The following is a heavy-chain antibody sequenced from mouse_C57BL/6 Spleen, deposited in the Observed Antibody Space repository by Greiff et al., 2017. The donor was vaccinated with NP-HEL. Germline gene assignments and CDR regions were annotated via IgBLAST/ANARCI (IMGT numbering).Heavy chain of an antibody. CDR3: ARDRSHCGSCSFAY. CDR2: ISDGGSYT. CDR1: GFTFSSYA. V-gene: IGHV5-4*01. J-gene: IGHJ3*01. Sequence: EVQVVESGGGLVKPGGSLKLSCAASGFTFSSYAMSWVRQTPEKRLEWVATISDGGSYTYYPDNVKGRFTISRYNANNNLYLQMSHLKSEDTAMYYCARDRSHCGSCSFAYWGQGTLVTVSA.